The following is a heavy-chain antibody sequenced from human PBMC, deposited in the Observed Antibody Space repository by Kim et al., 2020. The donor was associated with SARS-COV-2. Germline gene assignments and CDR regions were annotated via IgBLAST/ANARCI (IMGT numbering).Heavy chain of an antibody. CDR2: ISSSGSTI. J-gene: IGHJ6*02. V-gene: IGHV3-11*01. CDR3: ARDSPRMSYYYYGMDV. Sequence: GGSLRLSCAASGFTFSDYYMSWIRQAPGKGLEWVSYISSSGSTIYYADSVKGRFTISRDNAKNSLYLQMNSLRAEDTAVYYCARDSPRMSYYYYGMDVWGQGTTVTVSS. CDR1: GFTFSDYY. D-gene: IGHD2-15*01.